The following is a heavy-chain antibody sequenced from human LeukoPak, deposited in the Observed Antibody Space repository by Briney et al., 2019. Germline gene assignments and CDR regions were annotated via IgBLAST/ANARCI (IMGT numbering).Heavy chain of an antibody. J-gene: IGHJ4*02. D-gene: IGHD5-24*01. CDR1: GFTFSDNA. CDR2: ITGSDDST. Sequence: PGGSLRLSCAASGFTFSDNAMTWVRQAPGEGLEWVSTITGSDDSTYYADSVKGRFTISRDYSKNTVFLQLNNLRAEDTAMYYCAKGPRRYNAYHPYYWGQLTLVTVSS. V-gene: IGHV3-23*01. CDR3: AKGPRRYNAYHPYY.